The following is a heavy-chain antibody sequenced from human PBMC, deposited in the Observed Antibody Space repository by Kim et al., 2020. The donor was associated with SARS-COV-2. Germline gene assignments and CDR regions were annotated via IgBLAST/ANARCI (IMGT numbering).Heavy chain of an antibody. Sequence: SETLSLTCAVYGGSFSGYYWSWIRQPPGKGLEWIGEINHSGSTNYNPSLKSRVTISVDTSKNQFSLKLSSVTAADTAVYYCARGRVAYSSSWYYYYGMDVWGQGTTVTVSS. CDR1: GGSFSGYY. D-gene: IGHD6-13*01. CDR2: INHSGST. J-gene: IGHJ6*02. V-gene: IGHV4-34*01. CDR3: ARGRVAYSSSWYYYYGMDV.